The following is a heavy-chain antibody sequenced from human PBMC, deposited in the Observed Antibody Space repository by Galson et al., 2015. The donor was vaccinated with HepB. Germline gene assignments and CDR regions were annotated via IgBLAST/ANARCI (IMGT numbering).Heavy chain of an antibody. CDR1: GVTIPSYS. J-gene: IGHJ6*02. V-gene: IGHV3-48*01. CDR3: ARNPSSYDYYNMDV. Sequence: SLRLSCAASGVTIPSYSMNWVREAPGKGLGWLAYISAGSTTIYYADSVKGRFTISRDNAKNFLYLHMSSLRGEDTAVYYCARNPSSYDYYNMDVWGHGTTVTVSS. CDR2: ISAGSTTI.